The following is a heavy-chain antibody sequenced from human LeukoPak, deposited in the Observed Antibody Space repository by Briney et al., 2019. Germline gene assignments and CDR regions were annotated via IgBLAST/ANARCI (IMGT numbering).Heavy chain of an antibody. CDR3: ARHVWAAASFDY. V-gene: IGHV3-66*04. D-gene: IGHD3-16*01. CDR1: GFTVSSNY. J-gene: IGHJ4*02. CDR2: IYSGGST. Sequence: GGSLRLSCAASGFTVSSNYMSWVRQAPGKGLEWVSVIYSGGSTYYADSVKGRFTISRDNSKNTLYLQMNSLRAEDTAVYYCARHVWAAASFDYWGQGTLVTVSS.